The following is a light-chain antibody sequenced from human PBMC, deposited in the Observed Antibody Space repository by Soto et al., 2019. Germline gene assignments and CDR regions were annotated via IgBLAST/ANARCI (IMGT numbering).Light chain of an antibody. CDR1: QSVSSN. CDR2: GAS. CDR3: QQYNNWPPWT. V-gene: IGKV3-15*01. J-gene: IGKJ1*01. Sequence: EIVMTQSPGTLSVSPGERATLSCRASQSVSSNLAWYQQKPDQAPRLLIYGASTRATGIPARFSGSGSGTEFTLTISSLQSEDFAVYYCQQYNNWPPWTFGQGTKVDIK.